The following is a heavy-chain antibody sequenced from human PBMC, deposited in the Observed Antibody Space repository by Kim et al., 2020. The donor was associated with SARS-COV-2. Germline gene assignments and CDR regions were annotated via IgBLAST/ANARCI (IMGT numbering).Heavy chain of an antibody. CDR3: ATKPRYSADAFDI. D-gene: IGHD5-18*01. Sequence: SVKVSCKASGGTFSSYAISWVRQAPGQGLEWMGGIIPIFGTANYAQKFQGRVTITADEPTSTAYMELSSLRSEDTAVYYCATKPRYSADAFDIWGQGTMVTVSS. CDR2: IIPIFGTA. J-gene: IGHJ3*02. V-gene: IGHV1-69*13. CDR1: GGTFSSYA.